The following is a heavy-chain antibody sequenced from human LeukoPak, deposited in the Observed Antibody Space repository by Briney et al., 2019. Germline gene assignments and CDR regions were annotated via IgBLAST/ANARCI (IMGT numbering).Heavy chain of an antibody. V-gene: IGHV4-59*01. CDR2: IYYTGGT. J-gene: IGHJ5*02. Sequence: SETLSLTCTVSGGSIGSNYWTWIRQPPGKGLEYIGYIYYTGGTNYNPSLKSRVTISVDTSKNQFSLKLSSVTAADTAVYYCARNIVVVPAALADNWFDPWGQGTLVTVSS. CDR1: GGSIGSNY. D-gene: IGHD2-2*01. CDR3: ARNIVVVPAALADNWFDP.